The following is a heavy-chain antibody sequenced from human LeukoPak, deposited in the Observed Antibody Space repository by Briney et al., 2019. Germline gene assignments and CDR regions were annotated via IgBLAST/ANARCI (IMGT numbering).Heavy chain of an antibody. J-gene: IGHJ4*02. D-gene: IGHD2-21*02. CDR1: GFNFANHA. CDR2: ISGGGDIT. V-gene: IGHV3-23*01. Sequence: SGGSLRLSCAASGFNFANHAMSWVRQTPGKGLEWVSAISGGGDITYYADSVTGRFTISTDNSKATLFLQMHSLRPGDTAVYYCVREDTPATANYWGQGTLVTISS. CDR3: VREDTPATANY.